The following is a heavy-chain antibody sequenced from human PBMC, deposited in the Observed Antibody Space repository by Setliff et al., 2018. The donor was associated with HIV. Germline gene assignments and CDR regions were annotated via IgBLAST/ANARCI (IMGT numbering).Heavy chain of an antibody. CDR3: SRDVLTNNYYYYGMDV. J-gene: IGHJ6*02. V-gene: IGHV3-49*04. Sequence: GGSLRLSCTVSGFTFGDYTMSWVRQAPGKGLEWVGFIRTKAYSGTTEYAASVKDRFTISRDDSKSIAYLQMNSLKTEDSAVYYCSRDVLTNNYYYYGMDVWGQGTTVTVSS. CDR1: GFTFGDYT. D-gene: IGHD4-4*01. CDR2: IRTKAYSGTT.